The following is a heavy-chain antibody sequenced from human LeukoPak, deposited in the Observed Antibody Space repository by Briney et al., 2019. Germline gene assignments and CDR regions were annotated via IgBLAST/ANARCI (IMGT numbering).Heavy chain of an antibody. V-gene: IGHV4-59*06. CDR2: IYYSGST. J-gene: IGHJ3*02. CDR3: ARVGGSWYAFDI. CDR1: GGSISSYY. Sequence: SETLSLTCTVSGGSISSYYWSWIRQHPGKGLEWIGYIYYSGSTYYNPSLKSRVTISVDTSKNQFSLKLSSVTAADTAVYYCARVGGSWYAFDIWGQGTMVTVSS. D-gene: IGHD6-13*01.